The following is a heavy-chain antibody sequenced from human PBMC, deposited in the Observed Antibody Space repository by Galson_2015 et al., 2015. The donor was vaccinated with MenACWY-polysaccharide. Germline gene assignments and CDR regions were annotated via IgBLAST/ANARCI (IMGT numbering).Heavy chain of an antibody. J-gene: IGHJ4*02. Sequence: SLRLSCAASGFSFSTYWMSWVRQAPGKGLEWVANMNQPGRDKYYVDSVRGRFTISRDNAKNSVYLQMDSLRAEDTAVYYCARPSSGGSYYNDWGQGTLVTVSS. CDR2: MNQPGRDK. CDR3: ARPSSGGSYYND. D-gene: IGHD2-15*01. V-gene: IGHV3-7*01. CDR1: GFSFSTYW.